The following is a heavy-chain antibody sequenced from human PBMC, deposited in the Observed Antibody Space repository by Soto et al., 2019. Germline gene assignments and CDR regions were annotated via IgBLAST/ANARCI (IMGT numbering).Heavy chain of an antibody. CDR2: VSYDGDNE. CDR3: ARDLGGQIVDY. CDR1: GFTFSNYA. D-gene: IGHD1-26*01. V-gene: IGHV3-30*03. Sequence: PGGSLRLSCVASGFTFSNYAMHWVRQAPGKGLEWVAIVSYDGDNEYYADSVRGRFFISRDNSRNTLYLQTSSLRHEDTAVYYCARDLGGQIVDYWGQGT. J-gene: IGHJ4*02.